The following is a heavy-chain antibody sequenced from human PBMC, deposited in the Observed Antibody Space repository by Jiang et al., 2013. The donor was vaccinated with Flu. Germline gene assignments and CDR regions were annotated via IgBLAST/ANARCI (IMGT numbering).Heavy chain of an antibody. CDR1: GFTFSSYV. D-gene: IGHD3-22*01. J-gene: IGHJ2*01. Sequence: VQLVESGGGVVQPGRSLRLSCAASGFTFSSYVMHWVRQAPGKGLEWISYISNSGDTIYYADSVKGRFTISRDNAKNSLYLQMNSLRAEDTAVYYCARDLNSGYNYGNWYFALWGRGTLLTVSS. V-gene: IGHV3-48*03. CDR3: ARDLNSGYNYGNWYFAL. CDR2: ISNSGDTI.